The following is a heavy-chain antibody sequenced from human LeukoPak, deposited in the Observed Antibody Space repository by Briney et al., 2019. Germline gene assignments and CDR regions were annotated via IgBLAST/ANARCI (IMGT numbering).Heavy chain of an antibody. J-gene: IGHJ4*02. CDR1: GFTVSIHY. CDR2: ISGSGGST. D-gene: IGHD3-9*01. Sequence: TGGSLRLSCAASGFTVSIHYMTWVRQAPGKGLEWVSAISGSGGSTYYADSVKGRFTISRDNSKNTLYLQMNSLRAEDTAVYYCAREGPEDILTGYYNYYFDYWGQGTLVTVSS. CDR3: AREGPEDILTGYYNYYFDY. V-gene: IGHV3-23*01.